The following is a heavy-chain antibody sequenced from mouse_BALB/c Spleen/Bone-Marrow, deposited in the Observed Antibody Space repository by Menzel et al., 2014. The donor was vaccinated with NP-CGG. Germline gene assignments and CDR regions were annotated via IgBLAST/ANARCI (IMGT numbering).Heavy chain of an antibody. CDR2: INPSTGYT. CDR3: ARQITAVDYAMDY. CDR1: GYTFTSYW. V-gene: IGHV1-7*01. J-gene: IGHJ4*01. Sequence: QVQLQQSGAELAKPGASVKMSCKASGYTFTSYWMHWVKQRPGQGLEWIGYINPSTGYTEYNQKFKDKATLTADKSSSTADMQQSSLTSEDSAVYYCARQITAVDYAMDYWGQGTSVTVSS. D-gene: IGHD1-1*01.